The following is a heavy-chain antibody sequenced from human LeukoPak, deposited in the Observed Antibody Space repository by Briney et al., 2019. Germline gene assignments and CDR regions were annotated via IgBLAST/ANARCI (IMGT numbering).Heavy chain of an antibody. D-gene: IGHD2-2*01. Sequence: SETLSLTCTVSGGSISSSSYYWGWIRQPPGKGLEWIGSIYYSGSTYYNPSLKSRVTISVDTSKNQFSLKLSSVTAADTAVYYCARDRKNCSSTSCKEGYYYYMDVWGKGTTVTVSS. CDR3: ARDRKNCSSTSCKEGYYYYMDV. V-gene: IGHV4-39*07. J-gene: IGHJ6*03. CDR2: IYYSGST. CDR1: GGSISSSSYY.